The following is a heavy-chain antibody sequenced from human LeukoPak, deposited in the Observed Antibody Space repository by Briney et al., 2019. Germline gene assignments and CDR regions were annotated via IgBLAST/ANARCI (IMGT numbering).Heavy chain of an antibody. D-gene: IGHD1-26*01. CDR3: ARQVGAAGHFDL. CDR2: IYAGDTST. V-gene: IGHV5-51*01. CDR1: GHTFTYYW. Sequence: GEPLKICCKDSGHTFTYYWIAVGRQMAGEGVGWVGMIYAGDTSTKDSPFFEGQVTISADTSISTAYSQWSSLQAADTAMYYCARQVGAAGHFDLWGQGTLVTVSS. J-gene: IGHJ4*02.